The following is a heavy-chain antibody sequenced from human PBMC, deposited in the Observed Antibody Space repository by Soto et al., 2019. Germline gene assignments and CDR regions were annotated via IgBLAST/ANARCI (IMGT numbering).Heavy chain of an antibody. CDR3: AREIERLLGY. Sequence: PGGSLRLSCAASGFTFSSYAMHWVRQAPGKGLEWMAVISYGGSNKYYADSVKGRFTISRDNSKNTLYLQMNSLRPEDTAVYYCAREIERLLGYWGQGTLVTVSS. CDR2: ISYGGSNK. D-gene: IGHD3-3*01. V-gene: IGHV3-30-3*01. J-gene: IGHJ4*02. CDR1: GFTFSSYA.